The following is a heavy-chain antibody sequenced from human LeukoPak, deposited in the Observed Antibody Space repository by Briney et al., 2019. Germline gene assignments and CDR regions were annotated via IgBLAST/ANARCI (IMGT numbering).Heavy chain of an antibody. CDR3: ARYSSSWPDYYYYYMDV. J-gene: IGHJ6*03. Sequence: PSETLSLTCTVSGGSISSSSYYWGWIRQPPGKGLEWIGSIYYSGSTYYNPSLKSRVTISVDTSKNQFSLKLSSVTAADTAVYYCARYSSSWPDYYYYYMDVWGKGTTVTVSS. CDR2: IYYSGST. V-gene: IGHV4-39*07. D-gene: IGHD6-13*01. CDR1: GGSISSSSYY.